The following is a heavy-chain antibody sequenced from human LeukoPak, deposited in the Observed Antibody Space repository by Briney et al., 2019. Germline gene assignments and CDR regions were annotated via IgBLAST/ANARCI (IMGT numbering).Heavy chain of an antibody. CDR1: GGSLSGYY. J-gene: IGHJ6*02. CDR2: INHSGST. V-gene: IGHV4-34*01. Sequence: SETLSLTCAVYGGSLSGYYWSWIRQPPGKGLEWIGEINHSGSTNYNPSLKSRVTISVDTSKNQFPLKQSSVTAADTAVYYCARVPYCSGGSCNYYYYYGMDVWGQGTTVTVSS. D-gene: IGHD2-15*01. CDR3: ARVPYCSGGSCNYYYYYGMDV.